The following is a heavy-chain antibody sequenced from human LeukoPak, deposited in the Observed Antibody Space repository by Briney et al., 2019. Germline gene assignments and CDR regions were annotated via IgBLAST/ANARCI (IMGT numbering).Heavy chain of an antibody. CDR2: TIPILGIA. Sequence: GASVKVSCKASGGTFSSYAISWVRQAPGQGLEWMGRTIPILGIANYAQKFQGRVTITADKSTSTAYMELSSLRSEDTAVYYCATSPYYDSSGYYPAVYYYYYGMDVWGQGTTVTVSS. CDR3: ATSPYYDSSGYYPAVYYYYYGMDV. CDR1: GGTFSSYA. V-gene: IGHV1-69*04. J-gene: IGHJ6*02. D-gene: IGHD3-22*01.